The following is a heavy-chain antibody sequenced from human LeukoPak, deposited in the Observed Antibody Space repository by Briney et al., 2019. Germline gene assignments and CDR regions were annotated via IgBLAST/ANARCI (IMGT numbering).Heavy chain of an antibody. V-gene: IGHV3-23*01. Sequence: GGSLRLSCAASGFTFNTYGMSWVRQAPGKGVEWVSAISGSGDFTSYADSVKGRFSISRDNSKNTLYLQMNSLRAEDTAVYYCARIIAVAGTYYFDYWGQGTLDTVSS. CDR2: ISGSGDFT. CDR3: ARIIAVAGTYYFDY. J-gene: IGHJ4*02. D-gene: IGHD6-19*01. CDR1: GFTFNTYG.